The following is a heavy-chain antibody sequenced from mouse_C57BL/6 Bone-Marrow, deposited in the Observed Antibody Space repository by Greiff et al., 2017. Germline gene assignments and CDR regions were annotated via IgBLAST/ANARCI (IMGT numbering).Heavy chain of an antibody. CDR3: ARSEGYYGLDY. V-gene: IGHV1-19*01. J-gene: IGHJ2*01. D-gene: IGHD2-1*01. CDR1: GYTFTDYY. Sequence: VQLQQSGPVLVKPGASVKMSCKASGYTFTDYYMNWVKQSHGKSLEWIGVINPYNGGTSYNQKFKGKATLTVDKSSSTAYMELNSLTSEDSAVYYCARSEGYYGLDYWGQGTTLTVSS. CDR2: INPYNGGT.